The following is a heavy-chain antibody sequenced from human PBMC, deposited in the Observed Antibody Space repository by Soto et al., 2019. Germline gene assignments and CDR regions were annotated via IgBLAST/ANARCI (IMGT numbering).Heavy chain of an antibody. V-gene: IGHV3-30*18. CDR2: ISYDGSNK. CDR3: AKDHSGIAVAGFFPS. CDR1: GFTFSSYG. J-gene: IGHJ5*02. D-gene: IGHD6-19*01. Sequence: GGSLRLSCAASGFTFSSYGMHWVRQAPGKGLEWVAVISYDGSNKYYADSVKGRFTISRDNSKNTLYLQMNSLRAEDTAVYYCAKDHSGIAVAGFFPSWGQGTLVTVSS.